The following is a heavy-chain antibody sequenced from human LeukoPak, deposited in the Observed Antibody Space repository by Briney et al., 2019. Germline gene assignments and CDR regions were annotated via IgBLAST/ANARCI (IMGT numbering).Heavy chain of an antibody. J-gene: IGHJ3*02. CDR1: GFTFSDHF. CDR2: IRNKARSYTT. CDR3: SRGYGTGTPGACDI. D-gene: IGHD1-1*01. V-gene: IGHV3-72*01. Sequence: GGSLRLSCAASGFTFSDHFMDWVRQAPGKGLEWVGRIRNKARSYTTEYAASVKGRFTISRDDSKNSLWLQMNSLKTEDTAVYYCSRGYGTGTPGACDIWGQGTKVTVSS.